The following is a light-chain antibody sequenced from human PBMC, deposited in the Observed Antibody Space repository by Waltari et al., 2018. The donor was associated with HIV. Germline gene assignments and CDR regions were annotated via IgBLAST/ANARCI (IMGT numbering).Light chain of an antibody. CDR2: GNT. CDR3: QSYDSSLSGLL. J-gene: IGLJ2*01. V-gene: IGLV1-40*01. Sequence: QSVLTQPPSVSGAPGQRVTISCTGSSSNIGAGFDVHWYQQLPGTAPKPLLDGNTNRPSGVPDRFSGSKSGTSASLAITGLQAEDEADYYCQSYDSSLSGLLFGGGTKLTVL. CDR1: SSNIGAGFD.